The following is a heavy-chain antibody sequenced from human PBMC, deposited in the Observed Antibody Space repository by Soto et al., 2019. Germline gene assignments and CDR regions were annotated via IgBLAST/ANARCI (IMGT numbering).Heavy chain of an antibody. V-gene: IGHV3-33*01. J-gene: IGHJ6*02. D-gene: IGHD3-16*01. Sequence: QVQLVESGGGVVQPGRSLRLSCTASGFTFSSYGMHWVRQAPGKGLEWVAVIWYDGSNKYYADSVKGRFTISRDNSKNPLYLQMNSLRAEDTAVYYCARGDDYVFMDVWGQGTTVTVSS. CDR1: GFTFSSYG. CDR2: IWYDGSNK. CDR3: ARGDDYVFMDV.